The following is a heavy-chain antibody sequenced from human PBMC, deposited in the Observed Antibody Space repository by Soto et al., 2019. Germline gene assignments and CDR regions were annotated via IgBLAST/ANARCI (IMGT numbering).Heavy chain of an antibody. CDR2: IYSGGST. CDR1: GFTVSSNY. J-gene: IGHJ5*02. V-gene: IGHV3-53*01. CDR3: ASSISGWHPQLWFDP. D-gene: IGHD6-19*01. Sequence: PGGSLRLSCAASGFTVSSNYMSWVRQAPGKGLEWVSVIYSGGSTYYADSVKGRFTISRDNSKNTLYLQMDSLRAEDTAVYYCASSISGWHPQLWFDPWGQGTLVTVSS.